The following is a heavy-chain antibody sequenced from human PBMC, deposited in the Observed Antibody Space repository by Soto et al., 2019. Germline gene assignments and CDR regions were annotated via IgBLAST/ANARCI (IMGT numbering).Heavy chain of an antibody. V-gene: IGHV4-59*01. D-gene: IGHD3-3*01. Sequence: KTSETLSLTCTVSGGSISSYYWSWIRQPPGKGLEWIGYIYYSGSTNYNPSLKSRVTISVDTSKNQFSLKLSSVTAADTAVYYCARAGGDDFWSGPYYGMDVWGQGTTVTVSS. CDR2: IYYSGST. CDR1: GGSISSYY. J-gene: IGHJ6*02. CDR3: ARAGGDDFWSGPYYGMDV.